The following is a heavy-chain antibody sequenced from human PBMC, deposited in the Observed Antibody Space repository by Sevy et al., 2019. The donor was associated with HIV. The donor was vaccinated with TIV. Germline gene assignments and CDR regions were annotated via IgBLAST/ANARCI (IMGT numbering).Heavy chain of an antibody. CDR2: ISAYNGNT. CDR3: ARVRGYCTNRVCLDY. D-gene: IGHD2-8*01. J-gene: IGHJ4*02. V-gene: IGHV1-18*01. CDR1: GYTFTSYG. Sequence: ASVKVSCKASGYTFTSYGISWVRQAPGQGLEWMGWISAYNGNTNYAQKLQGRVTMTTDTSTSTAYMELRSLRSDDTAVYYCARVRGYCTNRVCLDYWGQGTLVTVSS.